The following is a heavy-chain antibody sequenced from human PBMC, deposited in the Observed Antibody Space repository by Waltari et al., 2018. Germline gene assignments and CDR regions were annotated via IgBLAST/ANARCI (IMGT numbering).Heavy chain of an antibody. D-gene: IGHD6-13*01. CDR1: GFTFYSYG. Sequence: QVQLVESGGGVVQPGRSLRLSCAASGFTFYSYGMHGGRQVPGKGLEWGAFISYDGSKKYYVASVKGRFTIARDNSKNTLYMEMNSLRAEDTAVYYCAKDPCPKPYSSSLGYWGQGTLVTVSS. V-gene: IGHV3-30*18. CDR2: ISYDGSKK. J-gene: IGHJ4*02. CDR3: AKDPCPKPYSSSLGY.